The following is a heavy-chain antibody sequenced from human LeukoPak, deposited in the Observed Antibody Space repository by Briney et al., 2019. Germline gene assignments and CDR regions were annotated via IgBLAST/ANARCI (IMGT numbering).Heavy chain of an antibody. D-gene: IGHD3-22*01. Sequence: PGGSLRLSCAASGFTFTTYWMSWVRQAPGKGLEWVGRIKSKTDGGTTDYAAPVKGRFTISRDDSKNTLYLQMNGLKTEDTAVYYCTTFVWDSSGYYRGYWGQGTLVTVSS. CDR3: TTFVWDSSGYYRGY. J-gene: IGHJ4*02. CDR2: IKSKTDGGTT. CDR1: GFTFTTYW. V-gene: IGHV3-15*01.